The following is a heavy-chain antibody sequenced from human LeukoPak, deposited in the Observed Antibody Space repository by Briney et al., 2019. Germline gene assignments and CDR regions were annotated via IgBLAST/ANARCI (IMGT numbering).Heavy chain of an antibody. V-gene: IGHV5-51*01. CDR3: ARHFSSAWFGY. Sequence: GESLKTSCQGSGYIFSNYWIGWVRHMPGKGLEWLGNINPADSYITHSPSFQGRVTLSADKSINTAYLQLTSLEASDTAMYYCARHFSSAWFGYWGQGTLVTVSS. CDR1: GYIFSNYW. J-gene: IGHJ4*02. CDR2: INPADSYI. D-gene: IGHD3-16*01.